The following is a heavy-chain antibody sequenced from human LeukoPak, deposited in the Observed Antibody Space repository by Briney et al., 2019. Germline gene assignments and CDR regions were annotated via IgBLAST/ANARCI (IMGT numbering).Heavy chain of an antibody. Sequence: GESLNISCKGSGYSFTSYWIGWVRQMPGKGLEWMGIIYPGDSDTRYSPSFQGQVTISADKSISTAYLQWSSLKASDTAMYYCARHHSGSYHYYYYYMDVWGKGTTVTASS. D-gene: IGHD1-26*01. V-gene: IGHV5-51*01. J-gene: IGHJ6*03. CDR1: GYSFTSYW. CDR3: ARHHSGSYHYYYYYMDV. CDR2: IYPGDSDT.